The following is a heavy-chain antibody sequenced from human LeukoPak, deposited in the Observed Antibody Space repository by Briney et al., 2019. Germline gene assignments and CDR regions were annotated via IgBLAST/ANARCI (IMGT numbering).Heavy chain of an antibody. CDR2: ISGSGGST. CDR3: AKTISVARYCFDY. CDR1: GFTFTSYA. V-gene: IGHV3-23*01. Sequence: PGGSLRLSCAASGFTFTSYAMSWVRQAPGKGLEWVSAISGSGGSTYYADSVKGRFTISRDNSKNTLYLQMNSLRAEDTAVYYCAKTISVARYCFDYWGQGTLVTVSS. J-gene: IGHJ4*02. D-gene: IGHD6-6*01.